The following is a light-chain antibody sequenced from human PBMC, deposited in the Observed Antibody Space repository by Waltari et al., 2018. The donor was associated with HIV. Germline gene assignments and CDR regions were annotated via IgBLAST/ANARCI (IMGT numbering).Light chain of an antibody. J-gene: IGLJ3*02. CDR2: ADS. V-gene: IGLV3-10*01. Sequence: ITCSGDASPKRYAYWYRQKSGQAPVLFIYADSQRPSGIPERFSGPSAGTMATLTISGAQVEDEADYYCYSRDSSGNSWVFGGGTKRTVL. CDR3: YSRDSSGNSWV. CDR1: ASPKRY.